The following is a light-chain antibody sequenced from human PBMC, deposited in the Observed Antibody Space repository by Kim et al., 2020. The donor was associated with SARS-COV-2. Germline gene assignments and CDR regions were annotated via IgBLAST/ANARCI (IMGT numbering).Light chain of an antibody. CDR3: QSYDRSLSGFV. J-gene: IGLJ1*01. Sequence: QRVTSACTGGSDNIGAGNGIHWYQPLPGTAPKLLININSNRPTGVPDRFSGSRSGTSAALAITGLQAEDEADYYCQSYDRSLSGFVFGTGTKVTVL. V-gene: IGLV1-40*01. CDR2: INS. CDR1: SDNIGAGNG.